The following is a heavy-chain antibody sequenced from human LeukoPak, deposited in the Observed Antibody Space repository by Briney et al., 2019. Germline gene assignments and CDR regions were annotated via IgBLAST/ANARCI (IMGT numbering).Heavy chain of an antibody. CDR2: INHSGST. J-gene: IGHJ4*02. Sequence: PSETLSLTCAVYGGSFSGYYWSWIRQPPGKGLEWIGEINHSGSTNYNPSLKSRVTISVDTSKNQFSLKLSSVTAADTAVYYCARAEPLTVTTGPYFDYWGQGTLVTVSS. CDR1: GGSFSGYY. D-gene: IGHD4-17*01. CDR3: ARAEPLTVTTGPYFDY. V-gene: IGHV4-34*01.